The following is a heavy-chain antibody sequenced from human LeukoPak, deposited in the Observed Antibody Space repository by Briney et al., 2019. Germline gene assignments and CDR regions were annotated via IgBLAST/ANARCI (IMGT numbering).Heavy chain of an antibody. CDR3: ARALIGYYFDY. D-gene: IGHD2-8*01. CDR1: GFTFSSYS. V-gene: IGHV3-48*01. CDR2: ISSGYPTI. J-gene: IGHJ4*02. Sequence: GGSLRLSCAASGFTFSSYSINWVRQAPGKGLEWVSYISSGYPTIYYADSVKGRFTISRDNAKNSLYLQMNSLRAEDTAVYYCARALIGYYFDYWGQGTLVTVSS.